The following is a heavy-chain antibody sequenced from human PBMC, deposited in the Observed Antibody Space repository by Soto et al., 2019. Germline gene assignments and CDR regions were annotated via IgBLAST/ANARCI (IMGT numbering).Heavy chain of an antibody. CDR3: AYSQYYRSSWNSGWFDP. CDR1: GFALSKRGGG. D-gene: IGHD6-13*01. V-gene: IGHV2-5*02. CDR2: IYRDDDK. Sequence: QITLKESGPTLVIPTQTLTLTCTLSGFALSKRGGGVGWLRQHPGRALEWLGVIYRDDDKRYNKSLKTRLTITRDSSTKQVLLTKTNMDPVDTATYYCAYSQYYRSSWNSGWFDPWGQGTLVTVSS. J-gene: IGHJ5*02.